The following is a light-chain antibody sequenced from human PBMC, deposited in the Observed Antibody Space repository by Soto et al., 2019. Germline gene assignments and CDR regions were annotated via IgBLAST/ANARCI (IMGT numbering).Light chain of an antibody. CDR2: DAS. CDR3: QQRSNWPPT. J-gene: IGKJ5*01. Sequence: EIVLTQSPATLSLSPGERATLSCRASQSVSSYLAWYQQKPGQAPRLLIYDASNRATGIPARFSGSGSGTDFTPTISSLEPEDFAVYNCQQRSNWPPTFGQGTRLEIK. CDR1: QSVSSY. V-gene: IGKV3-11*01.